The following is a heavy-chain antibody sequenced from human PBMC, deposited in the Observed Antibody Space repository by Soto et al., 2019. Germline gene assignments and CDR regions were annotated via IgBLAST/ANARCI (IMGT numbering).Heavy chain of an antibody. CDR1: GFTFSSYA. Sequence: EVQLLESGGGLVQPGGSLRLSCAASGFTFSSYAMSWVRQAPGKGLEWVSAISGSGGSTYYADSVKGRFTISRDNSKNTLYLQMNSLRAEDTAVYYYAKDAMIVTNPPLHGMDVWGQGTTVTVSS. V-gene: IGHV3-23*01. D-gene: IGHD3-22*01. J-gene: IGHJ6*02. CDR3: AKDAMIVTNPPLHGMDV. CDR2: ISGSGGST.